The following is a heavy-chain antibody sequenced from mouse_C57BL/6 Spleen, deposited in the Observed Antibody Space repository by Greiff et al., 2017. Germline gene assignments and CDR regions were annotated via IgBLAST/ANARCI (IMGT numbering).Heavy chain of an antibody. D-gene: IGHD2-4*01. J-gene: IGHJ2*01. Sequence: QVQLQQSGAELVKPGASVKLSCTASGYTFTEYTIHWVKQRPGQGLEWIGWFYPGSGSIKYNAKFKDKATLTADTSSSTGYMELSRLTSEDSAVYFCAIHEWDDYGDYYDYWGQGTTLTAAS. CDR3: AIHEWDDYGDYYDY. CDR2: FYPGSGSI. CDR1: GYTFTEYT. V-gene: IGHV1-62-2*01.